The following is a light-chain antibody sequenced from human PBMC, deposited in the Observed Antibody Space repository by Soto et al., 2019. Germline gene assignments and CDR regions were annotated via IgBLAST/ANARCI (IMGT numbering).Light chain of an antibody. CDR1: SSDVGSYNL. CDR3: CSYAGSRV. Sequence: QSALTQPASVSGSPGQSITISCTETSSDVGSYNLVSWYQQHPGKAHKLMIYEGSKRPSGVSNRFSGSKSGNTASLTISGLQAEDEADYYCCSYAGSRVFGGGTKLTVL. V-gene: IGLV2-23*01. CDR2: EGS. J-gene: IGLJ3*02.